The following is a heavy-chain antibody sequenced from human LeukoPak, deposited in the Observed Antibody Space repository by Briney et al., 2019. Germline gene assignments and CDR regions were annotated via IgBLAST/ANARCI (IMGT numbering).Heavy chain of an antibody. CDR3: ATGPRSSGWYLHNYYYYYGMDV. D-gene: IGHD6-19*01. V-gene: IGHV4-59*01. J-gene: IGHJ6*02. CDR1: GGSISSYY. Sequence: SETLSLTCTVSGGSISSYYWSWIRQPPGKGLEWIGYIYYSGGTNYNPSLKSRVTISVDTSKNQFSLKLSPVTAADTAVYYCATGPRSSGWYLHNYYYYYGMDVWGQGTTVTVSS. CDR2: IYYSGGT.